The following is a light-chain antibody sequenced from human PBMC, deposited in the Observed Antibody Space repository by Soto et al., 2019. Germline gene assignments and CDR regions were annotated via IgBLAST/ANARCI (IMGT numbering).Light chain of an antibody. CDR2: GAS. Sequence: EIVMTQSPATLSVSPGGRATLSRRASQTVSSNYLAWCQQRPGQAPRILIYGASTRDAGIPGRFSGRGSGTDFTLTITRLEPEDSPVYFCQQYTGPPTTFGQGTRLEIK. V-gene: IGKV3-20*01. CDR1: QTVSSNY. J-gene: IGKJ5*01. CDR3: QQYTGPPTT.